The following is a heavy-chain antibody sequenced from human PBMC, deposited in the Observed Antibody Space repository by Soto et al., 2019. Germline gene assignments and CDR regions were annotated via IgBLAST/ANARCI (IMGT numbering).Heavy chain of an antibody. Sequence: SQTLSLTCTVSGGSLSSYYWSWIRQPPGKGLEWIGYIYYSGSTNYNPSLKSRVTISVDTSKNQFSLKLSSVTAADTAVYYCARGGPITGTTGDYYYGMDVWGQGTTVTVSS. CDR1: GGSLSSYY. CDR2: IYYSGST. J-gene: IGHJ6*02. CDR3: ARGGPITGTTGDYYYGMDV. D-gene: IGHD1-20*01. V-gene: IGHV4-59*01.